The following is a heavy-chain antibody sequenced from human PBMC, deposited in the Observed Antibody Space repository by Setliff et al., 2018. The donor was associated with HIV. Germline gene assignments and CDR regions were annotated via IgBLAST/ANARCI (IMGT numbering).Heavy chain of an antibody. J-gene: IGHJ4*02. CDR3: ARDPLWFGELRGAFDY. V-gene: IGHV7-4-1*02. Sequence: ASVKVSCKASGYTFTSYGMNWVRQAPGQGLEWMGWINTNTGNPTYAQGFTGRFVFSLDTSVSTAYLQISSLKAEDTAVYFCARDPLWFGELRGAFDYWGQGTLVTVSS. CDR1: GYTFTSYG. D-gene: IGHD3-10*01. CDR2: INTNTGNP.